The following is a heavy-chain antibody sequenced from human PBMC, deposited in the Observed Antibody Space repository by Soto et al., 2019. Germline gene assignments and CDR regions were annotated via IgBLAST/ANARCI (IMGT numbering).Heavy chain of an antibody. CDR1: GGTFSSYA. Sequence: SVKVSCKASGGTFSSYAISWVRQAPGQGLEWMGGIIPIFGTANYAQKFQGRVTITADESTSTAYMELSSLRSEDTAVYYCARESDYDFWSGYQPYYFDYWGQGTLVTVSS. D-gene: IGHD3-3*01. CDR3: ARESDYDFWSGYQPYYFDY. J-gene: IGHJ4*02. CDR2: IIPIFGTA. V-gene: IGHV1-69*13.